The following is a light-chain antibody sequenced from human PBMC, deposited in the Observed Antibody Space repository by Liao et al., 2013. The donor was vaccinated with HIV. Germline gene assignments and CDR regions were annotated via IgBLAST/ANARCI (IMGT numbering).Light chain of an antibody. J-gene: IGLJ2*01. V-gene: IGLV3-25*02. Sequence: SYELTQPPSVSVSPGQTARITCSGDALPKQYAYWYQQKPGQAPVLLIYKDSERPSGIPERFSGSTSGSTATLTISETQPMDEADYYCQSWDSGTVVFGGGTKLTVL. CDR1: ALPKQY. CDR3: QSWDSGTVV. CDR2: KDS.